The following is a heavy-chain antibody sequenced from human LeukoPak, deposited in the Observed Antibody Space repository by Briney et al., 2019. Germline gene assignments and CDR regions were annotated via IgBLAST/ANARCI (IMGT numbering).Heavy chain of an antibody. CDR3: AREYATAMAAYYYYYMDV. D-gene: IGHD5-18*01. CDR1: GFTFSSYW. Sequence: GSLRLSCAASGFTFSSYWMTWVRQAPGKGLEWVANIKQDGSETYYVDSVKGRFTISRDNAKNSLYLQMNSLRAEDTAVYYCAREYATAMAAYYYYYMDVWGKGTTVTVSS. CDR2: IKQDGSET. V-gene: IGHV3-7*01. J-gene: IGHJ6*03.